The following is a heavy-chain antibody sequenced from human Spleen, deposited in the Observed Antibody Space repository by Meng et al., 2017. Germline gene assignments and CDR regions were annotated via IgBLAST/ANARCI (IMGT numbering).Heavy chain of an antibody. CDR1: GFTFSSYA. D-gene: IGHD3-10*01. Sequence: GESLKISCAASGFTFSSYAVSWVRQAPGKGLEWVSAISGSGGSAYYADSVKGRFTISRDNSKNTLYLQMNSLRAEDTAIYYCLYYYTSGSGGYWGQGTLVTVSS. V-gene: IGHV3-23*01. CDR3: LYYYTSGSGGY. CDR2: ISGSGGSA. J-gene: IGHJ4*02.